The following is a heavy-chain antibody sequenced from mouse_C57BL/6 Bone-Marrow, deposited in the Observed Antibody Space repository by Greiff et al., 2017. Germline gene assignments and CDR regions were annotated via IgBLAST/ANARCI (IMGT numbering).Heavy chain of an antibody. CDR2: ISSGGSYT. J-gene: IGHJ2*01. CDR1: GFTFSSYG. V-gene: IGHV5-6*01. Sequence: EVKLMESGGDLVKPGGSLKLSCAASGFTFSSYGMSWVRQTPDKRLEWVATISSGGSYTYYPDSVKGRFTISRDNAKNTLYLQMSSLKSEDTAMYYCADFLDYWGQGTTRTVSS. CDR3: ADFLDY.